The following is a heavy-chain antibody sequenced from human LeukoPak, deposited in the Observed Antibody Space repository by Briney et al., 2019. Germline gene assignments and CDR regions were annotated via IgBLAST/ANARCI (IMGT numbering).Heavy chain of an antibody. J-gene: IGHJ4*02. CDR1: GASISSNP. D-gene: IGHD6-13*01. Sequence: SETLSLTCTVSGASISSNPWTWIRQPAGEGLEWIGRISTSGSTYYNPSLKSRVTMSIDTSKNQFSLRLSSVTAADTAMYYCARGSSRFHYWGQGTLVTVSS. CDR3: ARGSSRFHY. CDR2: ISTSGST. V-gene: IGHV4-4*07.